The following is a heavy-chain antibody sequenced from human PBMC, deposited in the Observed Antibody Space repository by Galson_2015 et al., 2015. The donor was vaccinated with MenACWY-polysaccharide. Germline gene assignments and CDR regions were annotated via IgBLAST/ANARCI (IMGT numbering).Heavy chain of an antibody. CDR3: AREPSISDGSVGCFGP. CDR2: MSYSGSA. D-gene: IGHD2-15*01. J-gene: IGHJ5*02. V-gene: IGHV4-61*01. Sequence: SETLSLTCTVSGGSVTSGTYYWGWLRQSPGKGLEWIGYMSYSGSANYNPSLRSRVTISIDTSKNQFSPRLTSVTAADTAMYYCAREPSISDGSVGCFGPWGQATLITVSS. CDR1: GGSVTSGTYY.